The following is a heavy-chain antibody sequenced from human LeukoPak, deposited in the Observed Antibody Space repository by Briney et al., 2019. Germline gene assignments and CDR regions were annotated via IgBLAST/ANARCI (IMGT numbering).Heavy chain of an antibody. CDR2: ISYDGSNK. D-gene: IGHD6-13*01. Sequence: GRSLRLSCAASGFTFSSYGMHWVRQAPGKGLEWVAVISYDGSNKYYADSVKGRFTISRDNSKNTLYLQMNSLRAEDTAVYYCAKVQGSSWYGGMDVWGQGTTVTVSS. V-gene: IGHV3-30*18. CDR3: AKVQGSSWYGGMDV. CDR1: GFTFSSYG. J-gene: IGHJ6*02.